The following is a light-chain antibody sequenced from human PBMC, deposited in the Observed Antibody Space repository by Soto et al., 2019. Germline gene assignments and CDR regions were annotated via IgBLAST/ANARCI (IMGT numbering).Light chain of an antibody. CDR3: QQYDNLPIT. CDR2: DSS. J-gene: IGKJ5*01. V-gene: IGKV1-33*01. CDR1: QDISNY. Sequence: DIQMPQSPSSLSASVGDRVTITCQASQDISNYLNWYQQKPGKAPKLLIYDSSNLETGVPSRFSGRGSGTDFTFTISSLQTEDIATYYCQQYDNLPITFGLGTRLEIK.